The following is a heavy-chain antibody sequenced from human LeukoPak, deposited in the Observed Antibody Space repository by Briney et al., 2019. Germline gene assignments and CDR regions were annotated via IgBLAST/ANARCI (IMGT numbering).Heavy chain of an antibody. CDR2: ISSSGSTI. D-gene: IGHD3-10*01. V-gene: IGHV3-48*04. Sequence: AGGSLRLSCAASGFTFSSYWMSWVRQAPGKGLEWVSYISSSGSTIYYADSVKGRFTISRDNAKNSLYLQMNSLRAEDTAVYYCARSRKVRGANYFDYWGQGTLVTVSS. CDR3: ARSRKVRGANYFDY. J-gene: IGHJ4*02. CDR1: GFTFSSYW.